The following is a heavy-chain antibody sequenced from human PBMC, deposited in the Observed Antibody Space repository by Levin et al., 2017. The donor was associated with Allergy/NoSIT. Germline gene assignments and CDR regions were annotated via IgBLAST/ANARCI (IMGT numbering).Heavy chain of an antibody. D-gene: IGHD2-15*01. J-gene: IGHJ3*02. Sequence: GGSLRLSCAASGFTFSSYSMNWVRQAPGKGLEWVSSITSSGYIYYADSVKGRFTISRDNAKNSLYLQMNTLRAEDTALYYCARNCRGGICYSSAFDIWGQGTMVTVSS. CDR1: GFTFSSYS. CDR2: ITSSGYI. CDR3: ARNCRGGICYSSAFDI. V-gene: IGHV3-21*01.